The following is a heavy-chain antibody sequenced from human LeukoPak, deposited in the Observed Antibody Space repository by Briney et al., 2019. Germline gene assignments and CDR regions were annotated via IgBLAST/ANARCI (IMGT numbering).Heavy chain of an antibody. CDR1: GYSFTTYW. D-gene: IGHD6-19*01. V-gene: IGHV5-51*01. CDR2: IYPGDSTT. CDR3: ARQWLVTPYSLDY. Sequence: GESLKISCKGSGYSFTTYWISWLRQMPGKGLEWLGIIYPGDSTTTYSPSFQGQVTISADKSISTAYLQWSSLKASDTAMYYCARQWLVTPYSLDYWGQGTLVTVSS. J-gene: IGHJ4*02.